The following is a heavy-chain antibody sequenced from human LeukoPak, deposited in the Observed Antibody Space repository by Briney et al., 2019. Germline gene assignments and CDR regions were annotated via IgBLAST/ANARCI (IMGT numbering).Heavy chain of an antibody. D-gene: IGHD1-26*01. Sequence: PGGSLRLSCVASGITFSEYAMSWVRQAPGKGLEWVSTISGRSSATYHADSGKGRFTISRDNSKNTVYLQMTSLRVDHPALYYCANNPYIGSFYWFDPWGQGTRVTVSS. CDR2: ISGRSSAT. J-gene: IGHJ5*02. CDR1: GITFSEYA. V-gene: IGHV3-23*01. CDR3: ANNPYIGSFYWFDP.